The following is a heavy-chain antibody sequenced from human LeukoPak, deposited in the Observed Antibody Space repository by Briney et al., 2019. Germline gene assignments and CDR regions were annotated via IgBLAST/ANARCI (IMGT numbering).Heavy chain of an antibody. CDR1: GGSISSYY. CDR3: ARGRGYSYGYCPFDY. J-gene: IGHJ4*02. D-gene: IGHD5-18*01. V-gene: IGHV4-34*01. Sequence: PSETLSLTCTVSGGSISSYYWSWIRQPPGKGLEWIGEINHSGSTNYNPSLKSRVTISVDTSKNQFSLKLSSVTAADTAVYYCARGRGYSYGYCPFDYWGQGTLVTVSS. CDR2: INHSGST.